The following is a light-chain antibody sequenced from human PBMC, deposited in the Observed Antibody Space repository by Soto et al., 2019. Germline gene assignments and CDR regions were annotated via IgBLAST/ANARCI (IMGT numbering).Light chain of an antibody. CDR2: EVS. V-gene: IGLV2-23*02. J-gene: IGLJ1*01. CDR1: SSDVGSYNL. Sequence: QSALTQPTFVTGSPGQSITISCTGTSSDVGSYNLVSWYQQHPGKAPKLMIYEVSKRPSGVSNRFSGSKSGNTASRTISGLQAEDEADYYCCSYAGSSTPYVFGTGTKVTVL. CDR3: CSYAGSSTPYV.